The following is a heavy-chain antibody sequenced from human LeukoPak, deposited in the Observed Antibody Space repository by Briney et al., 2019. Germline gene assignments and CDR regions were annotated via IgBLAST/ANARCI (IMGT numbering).Heavy chain of an antibody. CDR1: GYSISSGYY. CDR3: ARGAVVVPAAKGFDY. Sequence: SETLSLTCAVSGYSISSGYYWSWIRQPPGKGLEWIGEINHSGSTNYNPSLKSRVTISVDTSKNQFSLKLSSVTAADTAVYYCARGAVVVPAAKGFDYWGQGTLVTVSS. J-gene: IGHJ4*02. V-gene: IGHV4-34*01. D-gene: IGHD2-2*01. CDR2: INHSGST.